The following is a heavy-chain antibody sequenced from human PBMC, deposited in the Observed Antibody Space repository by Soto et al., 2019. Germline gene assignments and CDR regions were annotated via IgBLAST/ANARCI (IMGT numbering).Heavy chain of an antibody. CDR2: IYPGDSDT. D-gene: IGHD2-2*01. V-gene: IGHV5-51*01. CDR1: GYSFTSYW. CDR3: ARGYCGSTSCYGYFDN. Sequence: PGESLKISCKGSGYSFTSYWIGWVRQMPGKGLEWMGIIYPGDSDTRYSPSFQGQVTISADKSISTAYLQWSSLLASDTAMYYCARGYCGSTSCYGYFDNWGQGTLVTVSS. J-gene: IGHJ4*02.